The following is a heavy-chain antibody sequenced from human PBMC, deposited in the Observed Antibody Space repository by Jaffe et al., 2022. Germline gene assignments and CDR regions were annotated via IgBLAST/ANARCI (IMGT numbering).Heavy chain of an antibody. D-gene: IGHD3-16*01. J-gene: IGHJ4*02. CDR3: AKDEGGGVNWINY. V-gene: IGHV3-30*02. CDR1: GFTFSSYG. Sequence: QVQLVESGGGVVQPGGSLRLSCAASGFTFSSYGMHWVRQAPGKGLEWVAFIRYDGSNKYYADSVKGRFTISRDNSKNTLYLQMNSLRAEDTAVYYCAKDEGGGVNWINYWGQGTLVTVSS. CDR2: IRYDGSNK.